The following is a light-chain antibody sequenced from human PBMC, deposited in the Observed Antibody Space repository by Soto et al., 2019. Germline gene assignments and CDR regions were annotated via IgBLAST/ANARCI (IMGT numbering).Light chain of an antibody. CDR3: CSSAPESTYV. Sequence: QSVLAQPASVSGSPGQSITISCTGTSSDVGAYDAVSWYQQHPGKAPQVIIYRGTKRPSGVSTRFSGSVSGNTASLTVPGLQAEDEAEYFCCSSAPESTYVFGTGTKLTVL. J-gene: IGLJ1*01. CDR1: SSDVGAYDA. V-gene: IGLV2-23*01. CDR2: RGT.